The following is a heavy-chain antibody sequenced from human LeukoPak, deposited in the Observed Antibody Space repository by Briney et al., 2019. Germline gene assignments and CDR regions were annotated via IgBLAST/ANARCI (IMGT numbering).Heavy chain of an antibody. V-gene: IGHV4-38-2*02. CDR2: INHSGST. CDR3: ARGLEERGYDY. D-gene: IGHD1-1*01. J-gene: IGHJ4*02. CDR1: GYSISSGYY. Sequence: SETLSLTCTVSGYSISSGYYWGWIRQPPGKGLEWIGEINHSGSTNYNPSPKSRVTISVDTSKNQFSLKLSSVTAADTAVYYCARGLEERGYDYWGQGTLVTVSS.